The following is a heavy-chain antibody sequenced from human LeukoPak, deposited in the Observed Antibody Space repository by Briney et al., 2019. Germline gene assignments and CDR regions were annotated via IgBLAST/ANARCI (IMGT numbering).Heavy chain of an antibody. Sequence: PGGSLRLSCAASGFTFSSYEMNWVRQAPGKGLEWVSYISSSSSTIYYADSVKGRLTISRDNAKNSLYLQMNSRRAEDTAVYYCAELGITMIGGVWGKGTTVTISS. CDR3: AELGITMIGGV. V-gene: IGHV3-48*03. J-gene: IGHJ6*04. D-gene: IGHD3-10*02. CDR1: GFTFSSYE. CDR2: ISSSSSTI.